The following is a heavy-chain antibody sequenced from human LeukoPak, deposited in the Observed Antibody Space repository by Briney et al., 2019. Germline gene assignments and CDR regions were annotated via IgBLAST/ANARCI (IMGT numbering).Heavy chain of an antibody. CDR2: VNPNTGGT. Sequence: ASVQVSCKASGYTFIGYYMHWVRQAPGQELEWMGWVNPNTGGTNYAQKFQGRVTMTGDKSIRTVYMEITRLQSDDTAVYFCVRDYRGYSGYDLGWWGQGTLVTVSS. CDR3: VRDYRGYSGYDLGW. D-gene: IGHD5-12*01. V-gene: IGHV1-2*02. J-gene: IGHJ4*02. CDR1: GYTFIGYY.